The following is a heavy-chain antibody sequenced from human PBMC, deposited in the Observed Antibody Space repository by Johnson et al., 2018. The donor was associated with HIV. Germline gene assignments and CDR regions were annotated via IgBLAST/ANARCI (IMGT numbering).Heavy chain of an antibody. V-gene: IGHV3-30-3*01. CDR3: ARGGLLSPDAFDI. CDR2: ISYDGSNK. J-gene: IGHJ3*02. CDR1: GFTFSSYA. Sequence: QVLLVESGGGVVQPGRSLRLSCAASGFTFSSYAMHWVRQAPGKGLEWVAVISYDGSNKYYADSVKGRFTISRDNSKNTLYLQMNSLRAEDTAVYYCARGGLLSPDAFDIWGQGTMVTVSS. D-gene: IGHD2-21*02.